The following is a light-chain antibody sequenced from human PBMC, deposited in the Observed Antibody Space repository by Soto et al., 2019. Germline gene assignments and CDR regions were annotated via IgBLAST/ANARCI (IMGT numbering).Light chain of an antibody. CDR2: DAS. CDR3: QQYDNLPPG. J-gene: IGKJ5*01. V-gene: IGKV1-33*01. Sequence: DIQMTQSPSSLSASVGDRVTITCQASQDISNYLNWYQQKQGKAPKXXIYDASNLATGVPSRFSGSGSGTDSTFTISSLQPEDIATDYCQQYDNLPPGFGQGTRLEIK. CDR1: QDISNY.